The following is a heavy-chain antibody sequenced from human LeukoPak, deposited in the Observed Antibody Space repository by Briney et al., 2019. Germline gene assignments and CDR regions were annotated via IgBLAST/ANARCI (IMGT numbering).Heavy chain of an antibody. CDR3: ARADITMIVGGFDY. CDR1: GFTFSSYA. CDR2: ISYDGSNK. Sequence: PGGSLRLSCAASGFTFSSYAMHWVRQAPGKGLEWVAVISYDGSNKYYADSVKGRFTISRDNSKNTLYLQMNSLRAEDTAVYYWARADITMIVGGFDYWGQGTLVTVSS. D-gene: IGHD3-22*01. V-gene: IGHV3-30-3*01. J-gene: IGHJ4*02.